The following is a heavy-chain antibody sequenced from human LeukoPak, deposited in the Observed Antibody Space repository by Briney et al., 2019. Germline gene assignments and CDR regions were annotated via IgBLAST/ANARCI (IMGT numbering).Heavy chain of an antibody. CDR2: IYYSGST. V-gene: IGHV4-59*01. J-gene: IGHJ5*02. Sequence: SETLSLTCTVSGGSISSYYWSWIRQPPGKGLEWIGYIYYSGSTNYNPSLKSRVTISVDTSKNQFSLKLSSVTAADTAVYYCSRGISTFDPWGQGTLVTVSS. CDR3: SRGISTFDP. D-gene: IGHD5/OR15-5a*01. CDR1: GGSISSYY.